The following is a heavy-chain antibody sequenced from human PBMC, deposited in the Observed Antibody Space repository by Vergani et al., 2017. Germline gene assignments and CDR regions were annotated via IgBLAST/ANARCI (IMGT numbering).Heavy chain of an antibody. D-gene: IGHD3-9*01. CDR1: GFSLSNARMG. V-gene: IGHV2-26*01. CDR2: IFSNDEK. Sequence: QVTLKESGPVLVKPTETLTLTCTVSGFSLSNARMGVSWIRQPPGKALEWLAHIFSNDEKSYSTSLKSRLTISKDTSKSQVVLTITNLDPVDTATYYCARISRLRYFDWSARGWFDPWGQGTLVTVSS. J-gene: IGHJ5*02. CDR3: ARISRLRYFDWSARGWFDP.